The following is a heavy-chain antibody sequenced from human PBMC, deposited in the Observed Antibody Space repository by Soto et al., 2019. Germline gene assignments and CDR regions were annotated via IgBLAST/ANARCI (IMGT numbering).Heavy chain of an antibody. CDR3: ARGITIFGVVRWFDP. CDR2: ISYDGSNK. J-gene: IGHJ5*02. V-gene: IGHV3-30-3*01. CDR1: GFTFSSYA. Sequence: PGGSLRLSCAASGFTFSSYAMHWVRQAPGKGLEWVAVISYDGSNKYYADSVKGRFTISRDNSKNTLYLQMNSLRAEDTAVYYCARGITIFGVVRWFDPWGQGTLVTVSS. D-gene: IGHD3-3*01.